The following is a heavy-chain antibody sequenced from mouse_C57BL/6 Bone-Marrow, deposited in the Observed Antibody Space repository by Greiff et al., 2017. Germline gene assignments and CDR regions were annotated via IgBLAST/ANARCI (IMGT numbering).Heavy chain of an antibody. D-gene: IGHD4-1*01. V-gene: IGHV1-76*01. J-gene: IGHJ4*01. CDR2: IYPGSGNT. CDR3: ASNCPWAMDY. CDR1: GYTFTDYY. Sequence: QVQLQQSGAELVRPGASVKLSCKASGYTFTDYYINWVKQRPGQGLEWIARIYPGSGNTYYNEKFKGKATLTAEQASSTAYMQLSILTSEDSAVYFCASNCPWAMDYWGQGTSVTVSS.